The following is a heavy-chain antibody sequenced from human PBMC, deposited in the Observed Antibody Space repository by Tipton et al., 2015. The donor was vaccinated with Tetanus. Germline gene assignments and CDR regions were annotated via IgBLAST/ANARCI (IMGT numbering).Heavy chain of an antibody. CDR1: GGSISSNY. V-gene: IGHV4-59*01. D-gene: IGHD4-17*01. J-gene: IGHJ4*02. CDR3: AGVLRGTVIYFDY. CDR2: IYYSGST. Sequence: TLSLTCTVSGGSISSNYWSWIRQPPGKGLELIGNIYYSGSTNYNPSLKSRVTISVDTSKKQFSLKLSSVTAADTAVYYCAGVLRGTVIYFDYWGQGTLVTVSS.